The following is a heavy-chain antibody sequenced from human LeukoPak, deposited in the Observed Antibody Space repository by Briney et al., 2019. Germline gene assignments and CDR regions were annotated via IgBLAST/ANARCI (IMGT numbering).Heavy chain of an antibody. CDR1: GYTFTSYG. Sequence: ASVKVSCKASGYTFTSYGISWVRQAPGQGLEWMGWISAYNGNTNYAQKLQGRVTMTTDTSTSTAYMELRSLRSDDTAVYYCARDIVATIKGVEGYYYYMDVWGKGTTVTVSS. CDR2: ISAYNGNT. D-gene: IGHD5-12*01. J-gene: IGHJ6*03. CDR3: ARDIVATIKGVEGYYYYMDV. V-gene: IGHV1-18*01.